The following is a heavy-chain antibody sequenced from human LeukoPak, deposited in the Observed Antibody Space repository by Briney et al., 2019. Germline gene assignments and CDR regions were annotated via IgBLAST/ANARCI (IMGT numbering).Heavy chain of an antibody. CDR3: ARDRGIVGATGWFDP. J-gene: IGHJ5*02. Sequence: ASVKVSCKASGYAFTSNCIHWVRQAPGQGLEWMGMIYPRDGSTSYAQKFQGRVTVTRDTSTSTVHMELSGLRSEDTAVYYCARDRGIVGATGWFDPWGQGTLVTVSS. D-gene: IGHD1-26*01. CDR1: GYAFTSNC. CDR2: IYPRDGST. V-gene: IGHV1-46*01.